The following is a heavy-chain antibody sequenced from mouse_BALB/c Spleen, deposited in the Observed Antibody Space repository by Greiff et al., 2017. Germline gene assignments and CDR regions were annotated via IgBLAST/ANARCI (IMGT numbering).Heavy chain of an antibody. CDR3: ARSEYYGTWFAY. CDR2: IDPSDSYT. CDR1: GYTFTSYW. Sequence: QVHVKQSGAELVKPGASVKLSCKASGYTFTSYWMHWVKQRPGQGLEWIGEIDPSDSYTNYNQKFKGKATLTVDKSSSTAYMQLSSLTSEDSAVYYCARSEYYGTWFAYWGQGTLVTVSA. D-gene: IGHD1-1*01. V-gene: IGHV1-69*02. J-gene: IGHJ3*01.